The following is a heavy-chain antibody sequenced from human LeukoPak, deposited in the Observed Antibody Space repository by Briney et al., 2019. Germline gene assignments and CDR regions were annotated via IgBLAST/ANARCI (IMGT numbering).Heavy chain of an antibody. V-gene: IGHV3-23*01. D-gene: IGHD6-13*01. CDR3: VCVGLLRAGKEGP. CDR1: GFTFSSYA. J-gene: IGHJ5*02. CDR2: IATDGGT. Sequence: PGGSLRLSCAASGFTFSSYAMSWFRQAPGGGLQWVSHIATDGGTGYADSGKGRFTISRDNGKSTLYLQMNSLRDEDTAVYYCVCVGLLRAGKEGPWGQGTLVTVSS.